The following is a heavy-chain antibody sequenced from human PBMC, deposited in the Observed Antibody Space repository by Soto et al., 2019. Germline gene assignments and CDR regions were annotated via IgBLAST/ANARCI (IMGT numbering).Heavy chain of an antibody. CDR3: AHRRVAAAGLPSMRYFDY. J-gene: IGHJ4*02. Sequence: QITLKESGPTLVKPTQTRTLTCTFSGFSLSTNGVGVGWIRQPPGKALEWLALIYWDDDKRYSPSLKSRLTITKDTSKNQVVLTMANMDPVDTGTDYCAHRRVAAAGLPSMRYFDYWGQGTLVTVSS. D-gene: IGHD6-13*01. CDR1: GFSLSTNGVG. V-gene: IGHV2-5*02. CDR2: IYWDDDK.